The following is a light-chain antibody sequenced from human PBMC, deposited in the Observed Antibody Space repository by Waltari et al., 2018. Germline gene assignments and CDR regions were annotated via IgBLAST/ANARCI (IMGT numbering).Light chain of an antibody. J-gene: IGKJ5*01. V-gene: IGKV3-15*01. CDR3: QQYNKWPPIS. CDR2: GAS. CDR1: QNVNTN. Sequence: EILLTQSPATLSVSPGERATISCRASQNVNTNVAWYQQKPGQAPRLLIYGASTRHTGIPDRFTGSGSGTDFTLTIDTLQSEDFAVYYCQQYNKWPPISFGQGTRLEIK.